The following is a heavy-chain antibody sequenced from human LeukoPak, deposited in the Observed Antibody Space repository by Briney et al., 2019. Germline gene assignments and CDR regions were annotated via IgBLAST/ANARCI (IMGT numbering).Heavy chain of an antibody. CDR1: GDSISDGDFY. D-gene: IGHD6-6*01. CDR3: ARDREQLVLPYYHGMDV. Sequence: SETLSLTCTVSGDSISDGDFYWSWTRQPPGKGLEWIGHIYFSGSTHYNPSLQGRVTLSVDTSKNQFSLKLSSVTAADTAIYYCARDREQLVLPYYHGMDVWGQGATVTVSS. J-gene: IGHJ6*02. V-gene: IGHV4-30-4*01. CDR2: IYFSGST.